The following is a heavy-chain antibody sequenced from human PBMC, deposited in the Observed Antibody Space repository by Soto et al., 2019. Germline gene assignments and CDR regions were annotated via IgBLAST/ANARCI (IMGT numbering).Heavy chain of an antibody. V-gene: IGHV3-33*01. J-gene: IGHJ4*02. CDR2: IWYDGSNK. D-gene: IGHD2-2*02. CDR1: GFTFSSYG. CDR3: ARDPGYCSSTSCYTGYFDY. Sequence: QVQLVESGGGVVQPGRSLRLSCAASGFTFSSYGMHWVRQAPGKGLEWVAVIWYDGSNKYYADSVKGRFTISRDNSKNTLYLQMNSLRAEDTAVYYCARDPGYCSSTSCYTGYFDYWGQGTLVTVSS.